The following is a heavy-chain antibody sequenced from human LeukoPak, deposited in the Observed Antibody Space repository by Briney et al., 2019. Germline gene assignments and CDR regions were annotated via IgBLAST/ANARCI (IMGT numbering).Heavy chain of an antibody. CDR1: GFTFSTYS. CDR3: ARDPNWGSGY. Sequence: GGSLRLSCAASGFTFSTYSMNWVRQAPGKGLEWVSYISGTSSLIYYADSVKGRFTISRDNSKNTLYLQMNSLRAEDTAVYYCARDPNWGSGYWGQGTLVTVSS. CDR2: ISGTSSLI. V-gene: IGHV3-48*01. J-gene: IGHJ4*02. D-gene: IGHD7-27*01.